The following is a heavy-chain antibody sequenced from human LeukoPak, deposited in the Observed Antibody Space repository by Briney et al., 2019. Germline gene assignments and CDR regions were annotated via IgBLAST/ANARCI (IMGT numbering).Heavy chain of an antibody. Sequence: GRSLRLSCAASGFTFSSYAMHWVRQAPGKGLEWVAVISYDGSNKYYADSVKGRFTISRDNSKNTLYLQMNSLRAEDTAVYYCALFSPHLDVWGKGTTVTVSS. V-gene: IGHV3-30-3*01. CDR1: GFTFSSYA. CDR2: ISYDGSNK. CDR3: ALFSPHLDV. J-gene: IGHJ6*04.